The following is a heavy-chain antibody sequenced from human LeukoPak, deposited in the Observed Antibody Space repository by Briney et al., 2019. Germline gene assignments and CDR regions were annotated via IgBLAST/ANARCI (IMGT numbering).Heavy chain of an antibody. CDR3: ARFSSGWYGGDYYYMDV. CDR2: INPNSGGT. V-gene: IGHV1-2*06. J-gene: IGHJ6*03. D-gene: IGHD6-19*01. CDR1: GYTFTGYY. Sequence: VSVKVSCKASGYTFTGYYMHWVRQAPGQGLEWMERINPNSGGTNYAQKFQGRVTMPRDTSISTAYMELSRLRSDDTAVYYCARFSSGWYGGDYYYMDVWGKGTTVTVSS.